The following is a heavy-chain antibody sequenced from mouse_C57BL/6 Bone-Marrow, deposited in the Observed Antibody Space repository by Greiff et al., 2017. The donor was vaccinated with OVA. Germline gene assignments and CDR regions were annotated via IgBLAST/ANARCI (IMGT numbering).Heavy chain of an antibody. J-gene: IGHJ2*01. CDR2: ISTGGSYT. D-gene: IGHD3-2*02. CDR1: GFTFSSYG. CDR3: ARQAQAPVGY. Sequence: EVKLVESGGDLVKPGGSLKLSCAASGFTFSSYGMSWVRQTPDQRLEWVATISTGGSYTYYPDSVKGRFTISRDNAKNTLYLQMSSLKSEDTAMYYCARQAQAPVGYWGQGTTLTVSS. V-gene: IGHV5-6*01.